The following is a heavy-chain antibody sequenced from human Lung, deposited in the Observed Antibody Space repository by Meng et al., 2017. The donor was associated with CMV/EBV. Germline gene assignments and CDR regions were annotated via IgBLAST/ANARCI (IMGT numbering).Heavy chain of an antibody. CDR2: ISAYNGNT. Sequence: GQLVQSGAEVKKPGASVKFSCKASGYTFTSYGISWVRQAPGKGLEWMGWISAYNGNTNYAQKLQGRVTMTTDTSTSTAYMELRSLRSDDTAVYYCARDPTKTHSGSYYDYWGQGTLVTVSS. J-gene: IGHJ4*02. CDR1: GYTFTSYG. D-gene: IGHD1-26*01. V-gene: IGHV1-18*01. CDR3: ARDPTKTHSGSYYDY.